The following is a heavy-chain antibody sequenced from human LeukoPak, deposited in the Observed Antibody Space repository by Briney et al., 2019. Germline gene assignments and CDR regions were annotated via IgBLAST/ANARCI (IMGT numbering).Heavy chain of an antibody. CDR2: ISASSSFT. CDR3: ARVKALSGTTTGGMDV. Sequence: GGSLRLSCAASEFPFCSNSMNWVRQAPGKGLEWVSSISASSSFTYYADSVKGRFTISRDNAKNSLYLQMNSLRAEDTAIYYCARVKALSGTTTGGMDVWGQGTTVTVSS. CDR1: EFPFCSNS. J-gene: IGHJ6*02. V-gene: IGHV3-21*01. D-gene: IGHD1-20*01.